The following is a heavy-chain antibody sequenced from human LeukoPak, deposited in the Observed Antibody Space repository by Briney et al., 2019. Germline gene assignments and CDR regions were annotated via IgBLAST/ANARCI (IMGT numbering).Heavy chain of an antibody. J-gene: IGHJ5*02. CDR2: ISPDSGGA. D-gene: IGHD1-26*01. CDR3: AREGWYTGNPLRGNWFDP. CDR1: GDTFTGYY. V-gene: IGHV1-2*06. Sequence: ASVKVSCKASGDTFTGYYMHWVRRAPGQGLEWMGRISPDSGGAEYAQKFQGRVTMTRDTSITTAYMELSRLRSDDTAVYYCAREGWYTGNPLRGNWFDPWGQGTLVTVSS.